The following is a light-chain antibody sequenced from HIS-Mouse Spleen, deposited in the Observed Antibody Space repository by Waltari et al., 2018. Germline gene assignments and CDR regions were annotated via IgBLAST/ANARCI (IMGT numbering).Light chain of an antibody. V-gene: IGLV2-14*03. CDR2: DVS. CDR1: SSDVGGYNY. J-gene: IGLJ1*01. CDR3: SSYTSSSTLNYV. Sequence: QSALTQPASVSGSPGQSITISCTGTSSDVGGYNYVSWYQQHQGKAPKLMIYDVSNRPSAVSNRFSGSKSGNTASLTISGLQAEDEADYYCSSYTSSSTLNYVFGTGTKVTVL.